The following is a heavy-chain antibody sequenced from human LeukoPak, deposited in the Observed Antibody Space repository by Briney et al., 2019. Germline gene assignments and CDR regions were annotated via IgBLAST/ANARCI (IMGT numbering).Heavy chain of an antibody. Sequence: GGSLRLSCAASGFTFSSYSMNWVRQAPGKGLEWVSSISSSSYIYYADSVKGRFTISRDNAKNSLYLQMNSLRAEDTAVYYCAKNADYGDNPTWGQGTLVTVSS. CDR3: AKNADYGDNPT. J-gene: IGHJ5*02. CDR1: GFTFSSYS. V-gene: IGHV3-21*01. D-gene: IGHD4-23*01. CDR2: ISSSSYI.